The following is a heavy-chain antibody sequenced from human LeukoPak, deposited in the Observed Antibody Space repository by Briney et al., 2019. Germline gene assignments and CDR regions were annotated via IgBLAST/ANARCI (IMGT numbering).Heavy chain of an antibody. CDR1: GFSLSTFE. CDR2: ISSSGTTI. CDR3: AMYHRDGYNAGDTFDM. Sequence: GGSLRLSCAASGFSLSTFEMNWVRQAPGKGLEWISDISSSGTTIYYTDSVKGRFTISRDNAKNSLYLQMNSLRAEDTAVYYCAMYHRDGYNAGDTFDMSGQGTMVTVSS. J-gene: IGHJ3*02. V-gene: IGHV3-48*03. D-gene: IGHD5-24*01.